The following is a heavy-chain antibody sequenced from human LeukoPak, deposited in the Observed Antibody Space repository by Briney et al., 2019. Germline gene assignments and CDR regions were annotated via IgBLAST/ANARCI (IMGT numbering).Heavy chain of an antibody. CDR2: IKQDESEK. Sequence: PGGSLRLSCAASAFTFSGYWMSWVRRAPGKGLEWVANIKQDESEKSYVDSVRGRFTISRDNAKKSLYLQMNSLRAEDTAVYYCARGPSYCGNNCYYYFDSWGQGTLVTVSS. V-gene: IGHV3-7*01. D-gene: IGHD2-21*01. J-gene: IGHJ4*02. CDR3: ARGPSYCGNNCYYYFDS. CDR1: AFTFSGYW.